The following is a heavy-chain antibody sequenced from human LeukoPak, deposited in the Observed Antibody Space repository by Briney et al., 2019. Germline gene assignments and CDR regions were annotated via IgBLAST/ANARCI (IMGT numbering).Heavy chain of an antibody. CDR1: GYTLTELS. CDR3: ATSVREAGPFDP. V-gene: IGHV1-24*01. Sequence: ASVKVSCKVSGYTLTELSMHWVRQAPGKGLEWMGGFDPEDGETIYAQKFQGRVTMTEDTSTDTAYMELSSLRSEDTAVYYCATSVREAGPFDPWGQGTLVTVSS. D-gene: IGHD2-8*01. CDR2: FDPEDGET. J-gene: IGHJ5*02.